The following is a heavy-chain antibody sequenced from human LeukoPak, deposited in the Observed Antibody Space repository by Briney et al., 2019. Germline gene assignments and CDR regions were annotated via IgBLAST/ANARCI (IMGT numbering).Heavy chain of an antibody. CDR3: ARAPTKYSYGRGAFDY. D-gene: IGHD5-18*01. CDR1: GISFSNYS. J-gene: IGHJ4*02. CDR2: ISSSSRFI. V-gene: IGHV3-21*01. Sequence: GGSLRLSCAASGISFSNYSMNWVRQAPGKGLEWVSLISSSSRFIYYGDSVKGRFTISRDNAKKSLYLQMNSLRAEDTAVYYCARAPTKYSYGRGAFDYWGQGTLVTVSS.